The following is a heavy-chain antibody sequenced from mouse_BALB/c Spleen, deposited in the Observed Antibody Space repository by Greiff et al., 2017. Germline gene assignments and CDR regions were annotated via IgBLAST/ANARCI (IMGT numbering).Heavy chain of an antibody. V-gene: IGHV2-6-6*01. CDR2: IWGDGST. CDR3: AKGGSPDKTGFAY. Sequence: QVQLKESGPGLVAPSQSLSITCTVSGFSLTNSGVHWVRQSPGKGLEWLGVIWGDGSTNYNSAFKSRLSISKDNSKSQVFLKMNSLQTDDTARYYCAKGGSPDKTGFAYWGQGTLVTVSA. CDR1: GFSLTNSG. J-gene: IGHJ3*01.